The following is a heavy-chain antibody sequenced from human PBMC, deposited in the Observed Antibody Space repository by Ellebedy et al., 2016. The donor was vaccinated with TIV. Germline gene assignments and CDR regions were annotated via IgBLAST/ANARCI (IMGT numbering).Heavy chain of an antibody. CDR3: AKDGASITIFGVVIPYGMDV. CDR1: GFTFSSYA. CDR2: ISGSGGST. D-gene: IGHD3-3*01. Sequence: GESLKISCAASGFTFSSYAMSWVRQAPGKGLEWVSAISGSGGSTYYADSVKGRFTISRDNSKNTLYLQMNSLRAEETAVYYCAKDGASITIFGVVIPYGMDVWGQGTTVTVSS. V-gene: IGHV3-23*01. J-gene: IGHJ6*02.